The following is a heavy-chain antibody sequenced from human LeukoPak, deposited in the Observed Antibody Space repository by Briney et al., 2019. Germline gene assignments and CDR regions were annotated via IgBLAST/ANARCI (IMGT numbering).Heavy chain of an antibody. V-gene: IGHV3-66*01. J-gene: IGHJ4*02. CDR3: ARVRKEGIAVAGTSFDY. D-gene: IGHD6-19*01. Sequence: GGSLRLSCTVSGLTFSRYWMSWVRQSPGKGLEWVSVIYSGGSTYYADSVKGRFTISRDNSKNTLYLQMNSLRAEDTAVYYCARVRKEGIAVAGTSFDYWGQGTLVTVSS. CDR1: GLTFSRYW. CDR2: IYSGGST.